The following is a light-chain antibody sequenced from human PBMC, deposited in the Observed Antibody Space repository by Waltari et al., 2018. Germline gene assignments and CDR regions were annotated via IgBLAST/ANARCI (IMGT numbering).Light chain of an antibody. V-gene: IGKV1-39*01. J-gene: IGKJ4*02. CDR2: AAS. CDR3: QHGFVTPPRLT. CDR1: QSISTY. Sequence: DIQLTQSPSSLPASVGDRATITCRASQSISTYLSWYLQKPGKAPKLLFSAASRLHSGVPSRFSGSRSWTDLTLTISSRQPEEFATYFSQHGFVTPPRLTFGRGTKVEV.